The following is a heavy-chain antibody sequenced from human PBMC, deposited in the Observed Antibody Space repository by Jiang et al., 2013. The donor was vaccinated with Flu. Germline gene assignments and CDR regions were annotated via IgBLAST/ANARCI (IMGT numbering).Heavy chain of an antibody. V-gene: IGHV4-59*01. CDR1: GGSISSYY. Sequence: GLVKPSETLSLTCTVSGGSISSYYWSWIRQPPGKGLEWIGYIYYSGSTNYNPSLKSRVTISVDTSKNQFSLKLSSVTAADTAVYYCARGGYDYVWGSYRDYYFDYWGQGTLVTVSS. CDR3: ARGGYDYVWGSYRDYYFDY. J-gene: IGHJ4*02. D-gene: IGHD3-16*02. CDR2: IYYSGST.